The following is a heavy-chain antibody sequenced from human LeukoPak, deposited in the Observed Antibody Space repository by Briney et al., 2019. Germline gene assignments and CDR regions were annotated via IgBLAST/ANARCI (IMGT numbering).Heavy chain of an antibody. CDR3: ANQGPGYYDILTGYFNFDY. CDR1: GFTFSSYA. CDR2: ISGSGGST. Sequence: GGSLGLSCAASGFTFSSYAMSWVRQAPGKGLEWVSAISGSGGSTYYADSVKGRFTISRDNSKNTLYLQMYSLRAEDTAVYYCANQGPGYYDILTGYFNFDYWGQGTLVTVSS. J-gene: IGHJ4*02. V-gene: IGHV3-23*01. D-gene: IGHD3-9*01.